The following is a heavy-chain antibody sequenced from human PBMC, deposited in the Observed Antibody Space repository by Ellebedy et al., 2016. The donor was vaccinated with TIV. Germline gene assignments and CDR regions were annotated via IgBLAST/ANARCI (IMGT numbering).Heavy chain of an antibody. Sequence: AASVKVSCKASGYTLNNYGLTWVRQAPGQGLEWVGWSNNGKTNYAQKVQGRVAMTTDTSTNTAYMELRNLRSDDTAVYYCAREPVAGPFEYWGQGTLVTVS. CDR1: GYTLNNYG. D-gene: IGHD6-19*01. J-gene: IGHJ4*02. V-gene: IGHV1-18*04. CDR2: SNNGKT. CDR3: AREPVAGPFEY.